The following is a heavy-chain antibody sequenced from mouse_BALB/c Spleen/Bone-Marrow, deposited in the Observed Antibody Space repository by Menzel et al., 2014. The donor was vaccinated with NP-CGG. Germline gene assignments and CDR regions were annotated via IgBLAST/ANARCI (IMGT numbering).Heavy chain of an antibody. Sequence: EVKLVESGGDLVKPGGSLKLSCAASGFTFSGYAMSWVRQTPEKRLEWVASISNGGSTYYPDSVKGRFTIPRDNARNILYLQMTSLRSEDTAMYYCTRGRRDYGWYFDVWGAGTTVTVSS. CDR1: GFTFSGYA. D-gene: IGHD2-4*01. CDR2: ISNGGST. J-gene: IGHJ1*01. V-gene: IGHV5-6-5*01. CDR3: TRGRRDYGWYFDV.